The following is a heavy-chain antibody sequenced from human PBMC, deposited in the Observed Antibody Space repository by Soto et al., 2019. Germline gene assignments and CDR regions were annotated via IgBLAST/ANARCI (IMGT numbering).Heavy chain of an antibody. CDR1: GGSISNYY. Sequence: QVQLQESGPGLVKPSETLSFTCNVSGGSISNYYWSWIRQPPGKGLEWIGYIYYSGSTNYNPSLKSRVTISVDTSKNQFSLKLNSVTAADTAVYYCARVNYGNYYYYYGMDVWGQGTTVTVSS. CDR2: IYYSGST. D-gene: IGHD4-17*01. J-gene: IGHJ6*02. CDR3: ARVNYGNYYYYYGMDV. V-gene: IGHV4-59*01.